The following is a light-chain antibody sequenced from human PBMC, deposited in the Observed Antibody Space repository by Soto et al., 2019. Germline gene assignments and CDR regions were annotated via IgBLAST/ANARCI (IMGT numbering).Light chain of an antibody. CDR1: QSVLYSSNNKNY. Sequence: DIVMTQSPDSLAVSLGERATINCKSSQSVLYSSNNKNYLAWYQQKPGQPPKLLIYWASTRESGVPDRFSGSGSGTDFTLTISSLQADDVAVYYFQQYYSTPWTFGQGTKVEIK. J-gene: IGKJ1*01. CDR3: QQYYSTPWT. V-gene: IGKV4-1*01. CDR2: WAS.